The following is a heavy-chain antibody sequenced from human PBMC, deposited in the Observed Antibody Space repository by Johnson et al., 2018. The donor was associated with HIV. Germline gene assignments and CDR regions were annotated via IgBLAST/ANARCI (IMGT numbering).Heavy chain of an antibody. Sequence: QVQLVESGGGVVQPGRSLRLSCAASGFTFSSYAMHWVRQAPGKGLEWVSVIYSGGSTYYADSVKGRFTISRDNSKNTLYLQMISLRAEDTAMYYCARRQPTRDLFALDDGFDIWGQGTMVTVS. CDR2: IYSGGST. CDR3: ARRQPTRDLFALDDGFDI. CDR1: GFTFSSYA. J-gene: IGHJ3*02. V-gene: IGHV3-NL1*01. D-gene: IGHD2-21*02.